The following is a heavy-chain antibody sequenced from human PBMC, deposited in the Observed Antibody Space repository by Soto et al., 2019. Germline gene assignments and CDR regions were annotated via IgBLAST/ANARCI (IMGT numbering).Heavy chain of an antibody. Sequence: QVQLVQSGAEVKKPGASVKVSCKASGYTFTSYGISWVRQAPGQGLEGMVWISAYNGNTNYAQKLQGRVTMTTDTSASTAYMELRSLRSDDTAVYYCARSRPEMVRGTGYMDVWGKGTTVTVSS. J-gene: IGHJ6*03. V-gene: IGHV1-18*01. CDR1: GYTFTSYG. CDR3: ARSRPEMVRGTGYMDV. D-gene: IGHD3-10*01. CDR2: ISAYNGNT.